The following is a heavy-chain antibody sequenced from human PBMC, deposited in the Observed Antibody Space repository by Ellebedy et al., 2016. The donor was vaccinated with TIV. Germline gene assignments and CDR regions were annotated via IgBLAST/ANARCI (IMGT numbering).Heavy chain of an antibody. J-gene: IGHJ4*02. CDR1: GFSFNTFF. Sequence: GESLKISXAASGFSFNTFFMSWVRHSPWRGLEWVSTISAGSDTTRFADSVKGRFTTSRDNSKNTVYLRMNDLRAEDTAVYYCRQGHYADYWGQGTLVTVSS. V-gene: IGHV3-23*01. CDR3: RQGHYADY. CDR2: ISAGSDTT.